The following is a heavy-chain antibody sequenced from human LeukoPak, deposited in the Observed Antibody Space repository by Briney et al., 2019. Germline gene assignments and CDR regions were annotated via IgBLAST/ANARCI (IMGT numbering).Heavy chain of an antibody. CDR3: AKDGDDYYGSGSYADY. CDR1: GFTFSSYG. Sequence: GGSLRLSCAASGFTFSSYGMDWVRQAPGKGLEWVAFIRYDASNKYYADSVKGRFTNSRDNFKNTLYLQMNSLRAEDTTVYYCAKDGDDYYGSGSYADYWGQGTLVTVSS. CDR2: IRYDASNK. V-gene: IGHV3-30*02. D-gene: IGHD3-10*01. J-gene: IGHJ4*02.